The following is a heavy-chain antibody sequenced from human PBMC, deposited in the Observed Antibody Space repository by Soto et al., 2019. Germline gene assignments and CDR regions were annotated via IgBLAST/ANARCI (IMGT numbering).Heavy chain of an antibody. CDR3: ASVYYYDSSGYYYPYFDY. CDR2: IIPIFGTA. J-gene: IGHJ4*02. Sequence: SVKVSCKASGGTFSSYAISWVRQAPGQGLEWMGGIIPIFGTANYAQKFQGRVTITADKSTSTAYMELSSLRSEDTAVYYCASVYYYDSSGYYYPYFDYWGQGTLVTVS. V-gene: IGHV1-69*06. CDR1: GGTFSSYA. D-gene: IGHD3-22*01.